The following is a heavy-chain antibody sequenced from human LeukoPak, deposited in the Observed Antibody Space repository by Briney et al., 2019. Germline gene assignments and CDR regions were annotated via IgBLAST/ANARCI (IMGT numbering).Heavy chain of an antibody. Sequence: TGGSLRLSCAASGFTFSSYAMHWVRQAPGKGLEWVAVISYDGSNKYYADSVKGRFTISRDNSKNTLYLQMNSLRAEDTAVYYCAKVASAYYFDYWGQGTLVTVSS. CDR3: AKVASAYYFDY. J-gene: IGHJ4*02. CDR2: ISYDGSNK. V-gene: IGHV3-30-3*01. CDR1: GFTFSSYA.